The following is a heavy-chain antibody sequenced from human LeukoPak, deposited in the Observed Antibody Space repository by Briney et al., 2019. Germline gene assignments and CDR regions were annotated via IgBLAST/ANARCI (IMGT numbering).Heavy chain of an antibody. CDR2: IYYSGTT. CDR1: GGSLSSGGYY. D-gene: IGHD2-2*01. J-gene: IGHJ6*02. V-gene: IGHV4-31*03. CDR3: ARSGSIQAHRRVVPAVYYGMDV. Sequence: PSETLSLTCTVSGGSLSSGGYYWSWLRQHPGTGLEWIGYIYYSGTTYYNPSLKSRVTISVDTSKNQFSLKLSSVTAADTAVYYCARSGSIQAHRRVVPAVYYGMDVWGQGTTVTVSS.